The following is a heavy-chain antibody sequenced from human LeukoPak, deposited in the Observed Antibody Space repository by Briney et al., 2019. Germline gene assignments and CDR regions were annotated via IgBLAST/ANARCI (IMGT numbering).Heavy chain of an antibody. V-gene: IGHV4-34*01. CDR1: GGSLSGYY. J-gene: IGHJ5*02. CDR2: INHSGST. Sequence: SETLSLTCAVYGGSLSGYYWSWIRQPPGKGLEWIGEINHSGSTNYNPSLKSRVTISVDMSKNQFSLELSSVTAADTAVYYCARGPASGSNFAWFDPWGQGTLVTASS. D-gene: IGHD3-10*01. CDR3: ARGPASGSNFAWFDP.